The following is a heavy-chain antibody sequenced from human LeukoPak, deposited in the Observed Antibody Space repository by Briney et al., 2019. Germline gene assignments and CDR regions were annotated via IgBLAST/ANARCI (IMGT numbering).Heavy chain of an antibody. D-gene: IGHD1-26*01. CDR3: GRDGQGSTPLDY. V-gene: IGHV3-74*01. J-gene: IGHJ4*02. CDR2: ISADGSST. Sequence: GALRLSCAAPGFTFNSHWMHWVRQAPGRGLVWVSGISADGSSTRYADSVNGRFTISRDNDKNTLYLQMNSLRAEDTAVYYCGRDGQGSTPLDYWGQGTLVTVSS. CDR1: GFTFNSHW.